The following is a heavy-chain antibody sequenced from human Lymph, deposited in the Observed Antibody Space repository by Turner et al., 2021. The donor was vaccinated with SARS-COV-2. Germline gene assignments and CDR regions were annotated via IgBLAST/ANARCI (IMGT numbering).Heavy chain of an antibody. J-gene: IGHJ4*02. CDR3: AKDLAGTYYSSFDY. CDR1: GFTFDVYA. Sequence: EVQLVESGGGLVQPGRSLRLSCAAPGFTFDVYAMHWVRQAPGKGLEWVSGINWSGGSIAYADSVKGRFTISRDNPKNSLYLQMNSLRAEDTAFYYCAKDLAGTYYSSFDYWGQGTLVTVSS. D-gene: IGHD1-26*01. CDR2: INWSGGSI. V-gene: IGHV3-9*01.